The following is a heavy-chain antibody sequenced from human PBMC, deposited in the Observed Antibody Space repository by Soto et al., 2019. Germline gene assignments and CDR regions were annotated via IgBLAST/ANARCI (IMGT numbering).Heavy chain of an antibody. CDR1: GFTFSGYS. Sequence: GGSLRLSCAASGFTFSGYSMNWVRQAPGKGLEWVSSISSSSSYIYYADSVKGRFTISRDNAKNSLYLQMNSLRAEDTAVYYCARGYYDSSGYYAFDIWGQGTMVTVSS. J-gene: IGHJ3*02. V-gene: IGHV3-21*01. CDR2: ISSSSSYI. D-gene: IGHD3-22*01. CDR3: ARGYYDSSGYYAFDI.